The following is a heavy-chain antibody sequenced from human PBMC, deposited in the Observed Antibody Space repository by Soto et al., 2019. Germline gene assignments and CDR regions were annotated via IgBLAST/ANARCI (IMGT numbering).Heavy chain of an antibody. CDR3: ARGAKNIYAMDV. J-gene: IGHJ6*02. V-gene: IGHV3-74*01. Sequence: EVQLVESGGGLVQPGGSLRLSCAASGFAFSTYWMHWVRQAPGKGLLWVSRIKFDGSSTYYAASVKGRFTISRDDAKNTLFLQMNGLRVDDTAVYYCARGAKNIYAMDVWGQGTTVTVSS. CDR1: GFAFSTYW. CDR2: IKFDGSST.